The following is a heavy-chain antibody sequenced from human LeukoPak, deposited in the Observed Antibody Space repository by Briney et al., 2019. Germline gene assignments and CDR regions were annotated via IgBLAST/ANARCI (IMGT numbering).Heavy chain of an antibody. CDR3: ARGIPADF. CDR1: GFTFSSYA. V-gene: IGHV3-64*04. J-gene: IGHJ4*02. Sequence: GGSLRLSCSASGFTFSSYAMHWVRQAPGKGLEYVSGISGNGGSTYYADSVKGRFTISRDNSKNTLYLQMNSLIAEDTAVYYCARGIPADFWGQGTLVTVSS. CDR2: ISGNGGST.